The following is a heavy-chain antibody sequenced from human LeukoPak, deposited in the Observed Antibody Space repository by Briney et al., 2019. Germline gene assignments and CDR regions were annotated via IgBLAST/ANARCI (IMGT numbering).Heavy chain of an antibody. D-gene: IGHD6-19*01. Sequence: GESLKISCQGSGYSFTSYWIGWVRQMPGKGLEWMGIIYPSDSDTRYSPSFQGQVTIPADKSISTAYLQWSSLKASDTAMYYCARLDIALAEDIPYWGQGTLVSVSS. J-gene: IGHJ4*02. CDR1: GYSFTSYW. V-gene: IGHV5-51*01. CDR3: ARLDIALAEDIPY. CDR2: IYPSDSDT.